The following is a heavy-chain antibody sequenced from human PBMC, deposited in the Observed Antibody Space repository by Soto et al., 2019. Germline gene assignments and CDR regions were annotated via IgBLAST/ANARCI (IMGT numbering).Heavy chain of an antibody. J-gene: IGHJ4*01. V-gene: IGHV4-31*02. CDR3: ARRQYGTYYFDY. CDR1: GDSIGSAGHY. D-gene: IGHD3-10*01. CDR2: IYDSGST. Sequence: SHTLSLTRIVSGDSIGSAGHYCSWVSQHPGKGLRWIGYIYDSGSTYYNPSRKSRVTISVDTSKNRYSLKVYSVTAADTAVYYCARRQYGTYYFDYRGHGILVTLS.